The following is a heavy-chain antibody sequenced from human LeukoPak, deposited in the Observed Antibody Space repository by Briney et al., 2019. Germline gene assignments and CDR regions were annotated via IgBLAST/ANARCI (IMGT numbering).Heavy chain of an antibody. V-gene: IGHV4-59*01. CDR2: IYYSGST. CDR1: GGSISSYY. CDR3: ARSRRRPRFDY. Sequence: SETLSLTCTVSGGSISSYYWSWIRQPPGKGLEWIGYIYYSGSTNYSPSLKSRVTISVDTSKNQFSLKLSSVTAADTAVYYCARSRRRPRFDYWGQGTLVTVSS. J-gene: IGHJ4*02.